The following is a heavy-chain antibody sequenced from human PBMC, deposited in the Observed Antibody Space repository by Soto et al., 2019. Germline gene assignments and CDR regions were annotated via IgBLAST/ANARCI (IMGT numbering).Heavy chain of an antibody. CDR1: GFTFSSYV. CDR2: ISGSGGST. J-gene: IGHJ4*02. CDR3: AKDGRFLEWANFDY. Sequence: PGGSLRLSCAASGFTFSSYVMSWVRQAPGKGLEWVSAISGSGGSTYYADSVKGRFTISRDNSKNTLYLQMNSLRAEDTAVYYCAKDGRFLEWANFDYWGQGTLVTVSS. V-gene: IGHV3-23*01. D-gene: IGHD3-3*01.